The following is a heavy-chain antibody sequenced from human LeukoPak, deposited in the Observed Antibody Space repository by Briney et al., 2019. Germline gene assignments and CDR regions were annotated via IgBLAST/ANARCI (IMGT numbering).Heavy chain of an antibody. CDR2: ISGSGGST. CDR1: GFTVSSNY. Sequence: GGSLRLSCAASGFTVSSNYMSWVRQAPGKGLEWVSAISGSGGSTYYADSVKGRFTISRDNSKNTLYLQMNSLRAEDTAVYYCAKVKEWGVVPYYYYYGMDVWGQGTTVTVSS. D-gene: IGHD2-2*01. V-gene: IGHV3-23*01. J-gene: IGHJ6*02. CDR3: AKVKEWGVVPYYYYYGMDV.